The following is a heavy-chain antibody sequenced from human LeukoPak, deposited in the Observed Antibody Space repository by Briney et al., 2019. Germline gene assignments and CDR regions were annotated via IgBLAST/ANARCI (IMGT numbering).Heavy chain of an antibody. CDR1: GYTLTGYN. J-gene: IGHJ4*02. V-gene: IGHV1-2*02. CDR2: INPNSGGT. CDR3: TKEGVEGY. Sequence: ASVKVSCKASGYTLTGYNMHWVRQAPGQGLEWMGWINPNSGGTNYAQKFQGRVTMTRDTSINTAYMELGRLTSDDTAVYYCTKEGVEGYWGQGTPVTVSS.